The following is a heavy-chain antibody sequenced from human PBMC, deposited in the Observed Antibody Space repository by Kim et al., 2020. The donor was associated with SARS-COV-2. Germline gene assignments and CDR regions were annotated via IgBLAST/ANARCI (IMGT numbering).Heavy chain of an antibody. D-gene: IGHD3-16*01. Sequence: GGSLRLSCAASGFTFSSYSMNWVRQAPGKGLEWVSSISSSSSYIYYADSVKGRFTISRDNAKNSLYLQMNSLRAEDTAVYYCARASISFGGGLYWGQGTLVTVSS. J-gene: IGHJ4*02. CDR3: ARASISFGGGLY. V-gene: IGHV3-21*01. CDR1: GFTFSSYS. CDR2: ISSSSSYI.